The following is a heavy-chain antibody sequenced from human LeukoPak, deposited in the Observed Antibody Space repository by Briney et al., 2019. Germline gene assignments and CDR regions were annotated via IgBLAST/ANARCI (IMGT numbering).Heavy chain of an antibody. CDR3: ARGESRSGVDVFDI. J-gene: IGHJ3*02. V-gene: IGHV4-59*01. Sequence: PSETLSLTCTVSGGSLSSYYWSWIRQPPGKGLEWIAYIYYSGSTNYNPSLKSRVTISVDTSKNQFSLKLSSVTAADTAVYYCARGESRSGVDVFDIWGQGTMAPVSP. D-gene: IGHD6-13*01. CDR1: GGSLSSYY. CDR2: IYYSGST.